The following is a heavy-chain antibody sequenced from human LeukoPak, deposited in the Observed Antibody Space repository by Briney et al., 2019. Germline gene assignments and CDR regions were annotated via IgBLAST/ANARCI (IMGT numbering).Heavy chain of an antibody. J-gene: IGHJ4*02. D-gene: IGHD3-16*02. CDR2: ISWNSGSI. Sequence: PGGSLRLSCAASGFTFDDYAMHWVRQAPGKGLEWVSGISWNSGSIGYADSVKGRFTISRDNAKNSLYLQMNSLRAEDMALYYCARYGRGFDYWGQGTLVTVSS. CDR3: ARYGRGFDY. CDR1: GFTFDDYA. V-gene: IGHV3-9*03.